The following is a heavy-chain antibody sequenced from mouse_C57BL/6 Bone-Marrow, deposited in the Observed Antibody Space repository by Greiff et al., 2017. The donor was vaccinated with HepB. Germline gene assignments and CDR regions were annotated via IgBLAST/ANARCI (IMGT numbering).Heavy chain of an antibody. CDR3: ERPITTVGGNWYVDV. D-gene: IGHD1-1*01. Sequence: QVQLQQSGAELARPGASVKLSCKASGYTFTSYGISWVKQRPGQGLEWIGEIYPRSGNTYYNEKFKGKATLTADKSSSTAYMELRSLTSEDSAVYFCERPITTVGGNWYVDVWGTGTTVTVSS. V-gene: IGHV1-81*01. CDR2: IYPRSGNT. CDR1: GYTFTSYG. J-gene: IGHJ1*03.